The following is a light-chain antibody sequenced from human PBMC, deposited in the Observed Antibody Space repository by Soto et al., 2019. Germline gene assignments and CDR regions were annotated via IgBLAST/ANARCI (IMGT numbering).Light chain of an antibody. CDR3: QQYNDWPRA. Sequence: EIVMTQSPVTLSLSPGERATLSCRASQSVSNKLAWYQQKPGQAPRLLIYYASTRAIGIPPRFSGSGSGTEFTLTISGLQSEDFAVYYCQQYNDWPRACGQGTKVEVK. J-gene: IGKJ1*01. CDR2: YAS. CDR1: QSVSNK. V-gene: IGKV3-15*01.